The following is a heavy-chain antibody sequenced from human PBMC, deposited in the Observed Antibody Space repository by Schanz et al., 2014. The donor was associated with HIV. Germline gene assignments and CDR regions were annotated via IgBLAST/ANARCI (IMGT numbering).Heavy chain of an antibody. V-gene: IGHV3-30*18. J-gene: IGHJ4*02. D-gene: IGHD6-13*01. Sequence: QVQLVESGGGVVQPGRSLRLRCAASGFTFRTHGLPWVRQAPAKGLEWVAVISYDGSIKEYADSVKGRFAISRDNSKNTVYLQMNSLRGEDSAVYYCAKVGRIYSTKGMEKWGKGTLVTVSS. CDR3: AKVGRIYSTKGMEK. CDR1: GFTFRTHG. CDR2: ISYDGSIK.